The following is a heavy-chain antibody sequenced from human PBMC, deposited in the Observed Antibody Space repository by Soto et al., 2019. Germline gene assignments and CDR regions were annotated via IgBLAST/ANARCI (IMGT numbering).Heavy chain of an antibody. CDR3: ARGSKDSYPGSRIFDF. D-gene: IGHD2-15*01. Sequence: LRLSCAAYGFSFSVSAMHWVRQAPGKGLEWIGRIRSRSKKYATEYAASVRGRFTISRDNSKNTLYLQMSSLRAEDSAVYYCARGSKDSYPGSRIFDFWGRGTLVTVSS. CDR1: GFSFSVSA. CDR2: IRSRSKKYAT. V-gene: IGHV3-73*01. J-gene: IGHJ4*02.